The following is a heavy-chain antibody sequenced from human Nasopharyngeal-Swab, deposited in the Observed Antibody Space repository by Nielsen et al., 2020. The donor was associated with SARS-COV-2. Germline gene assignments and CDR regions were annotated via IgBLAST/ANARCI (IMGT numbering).Heavy chain of an antibody. CDR2: INTNTGHP. D-gene: IGHD6-13*01. Sequence: WARQAQGQGLEWMGWINTNTGHPTYAQGFTGRFVFSLDTTVSTAYLQISSLKAEDTAVYNCARAGRGSSSWYVMDYYYGMDVWGQGTTVTVSS. J-gene: IGHJ6*02. CDR3: ARAGRGSSSWYVMDYYYGMDV. V-gene: IGHV7-4-1*02.